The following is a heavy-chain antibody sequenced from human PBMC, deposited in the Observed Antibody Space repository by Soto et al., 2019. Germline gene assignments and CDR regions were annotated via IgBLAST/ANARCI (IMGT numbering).Heavy chain of an antibody. V-gene: IGHV4-61*01. J-gene: IGHJ5*02. D-gene: IGHD6-6*01. CDR1: GGSVSSGSYY. CDR3: ARESVKLVRGDWFDP. CDR2: IYYSGST. Sequence: ASETLSLTCTVSGGSVSSGSYYWSWIRQPPGKGLEWIGYIYYSGSTNYNPSLKSRVTISVDTSKNQFSLKLSSVTAADTAVYYCARESVKLVRGDWFDPWGQGTLVTVSS.